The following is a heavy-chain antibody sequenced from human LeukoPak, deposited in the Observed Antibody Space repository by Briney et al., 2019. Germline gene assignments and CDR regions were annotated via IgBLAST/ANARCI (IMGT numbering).Heavy chain of an antibody. CDR2: IYRSGST. CDR3: ARHFVRSGSYWADY. J-gene: IGHJ4*02. V-gene: IGHV4-38-2*01. Sequence: SETLSLTCAVSGYSISSGYYWGWIRQPPGKGLEWIGIIYRSGSTYYNPSLKSRVTISVDTSKNQFSLRVTSVTAADTAVYYCARHFVRSGSYWADYWGQGTLVTVSS. D-gene: IGHD1-26*01. CDR1: GYSISSGYY.